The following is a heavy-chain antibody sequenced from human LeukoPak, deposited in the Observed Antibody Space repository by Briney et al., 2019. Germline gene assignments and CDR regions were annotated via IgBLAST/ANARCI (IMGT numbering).Heavy chain of an antibody. V-gene: IGHV4-4*07. D-gene: IGHD6-19*01. J-gene: IGHJ4*02. Sequence: SETLSLTYTVSGGSFSSHYYNYIRQSAPNRLEWIGRIYTTGSTNYSPSFKSRVTMSVDTSKNQLSLRLSSVTAADTAVYYCARDSGWYWYDYWGQGTLVTVSS. CDR2: IYTTGST. CDR1: GGSFSSHY. CDR3: ARDSGWYWYDY.